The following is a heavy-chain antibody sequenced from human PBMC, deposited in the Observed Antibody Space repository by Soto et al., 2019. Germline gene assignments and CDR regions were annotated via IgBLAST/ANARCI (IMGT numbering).Heavy chain of an antibody. D-gene: IGHD4-17*01. CDR3: ARVGGYGDDEPYYYYYYGMDV. CDR1: GGSITRSNW. V-gene: IGHV4-4*02. J-gene: IGHJ6*02. CDR2: IYHSGST. Sequence: SDALSVTCAVSGGSITRSNWWSWVRQPPGKGLEWIGEIYHSGSTNYNPSLKSRVTISVDKSKNQFSLKLSSVTAADTAVYYCARVGGYGDDEPYYYYYYGMDVWGQGTTVT.